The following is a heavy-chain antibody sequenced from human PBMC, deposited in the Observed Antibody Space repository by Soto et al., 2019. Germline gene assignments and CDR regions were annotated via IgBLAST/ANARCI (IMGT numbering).Heavy chain of an antibody. J-gene: IGHJ4*02. V-gene: IGHV1-58*01. D-gene: IGHD3-3*01. Sequence: SVKVSCKASGFTFTSSAVQWVRQARGQRLEWIGWIVVGSGNTNYAQKFQERVTITRDMSTSTAYMELSSLRSEDTAVYYCARDWAFITIFGVVTNPNDYWGQGTLVTVSS. CDR2: IVVGSGNT. CDR1: GFTFTSSA. CDR3: ARDWAFITIFGVVTNPNDY.